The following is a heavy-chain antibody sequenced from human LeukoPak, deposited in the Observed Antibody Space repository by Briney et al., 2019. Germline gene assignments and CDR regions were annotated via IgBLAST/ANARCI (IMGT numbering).Heavy chain of an antibody. CDR2: INPNSGGT. Sequence: ASVKVSCKASGYTFTGYYMHWVRQAPGQGLEWMGWINPNSGGTNYAQKFQGRVNMTRDTSNSTAQIELSRLRSDNRAVYYCSRGPHACDIWGQGAMVTVSS. J-gene: IGHJ3*02. CDR3: SRGPHACDI. V-gene: IGHV1-2*02. CDR1: GYTFTGYY.